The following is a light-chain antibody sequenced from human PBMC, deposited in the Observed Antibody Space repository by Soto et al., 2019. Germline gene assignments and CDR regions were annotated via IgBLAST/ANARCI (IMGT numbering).Light chain of an antibody. J-gene: IGLJ2*01. CDR3: YSSDSSGDHRV. Sequence: SYELTQPPSVSVSPGQTARITCSGDALPTKYAYWYQQRPGQAPVLVIYEDSKRPSGIPERFSGSRSGTMATLTISGAQVEDEGDFHCYSSDSSGDHRVFGGGTKLTVL. CDR1: ALPTKY. V-gene: IGLV3-10*01. CDR2: EDS.